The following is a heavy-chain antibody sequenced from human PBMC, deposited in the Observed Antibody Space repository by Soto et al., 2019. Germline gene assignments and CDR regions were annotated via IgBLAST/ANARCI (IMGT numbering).Heavy chain of an antibody. Sequence: QVQLVQSGAEVKKPGSSVKVSCKASGGTFSSYAISWVRQAPGQGLEWMGGINPIFGTANYAQKFQGRVTITADESTSTAYMELSSLRSEDTAVYYCARDRSNPLYYYYYGMDVWGQGTTVTVSS. CDR3: ARDRSNPLYYYYYGMDV. D-gene: IGHD4-4*01. CDR1: GGTFSSYA. V-gene: IGHV1-69*12. J-gene: IGHJ6*02. CDR2: INPIFGTA.